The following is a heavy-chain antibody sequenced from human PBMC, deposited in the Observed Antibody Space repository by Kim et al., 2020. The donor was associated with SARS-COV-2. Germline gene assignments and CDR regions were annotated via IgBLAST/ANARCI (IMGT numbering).Heavy chain of an antibody. CDR3: ASEAPDILTGYHDY. Sequence: GDDGKGRFTICRDNDKNTLYLQMNSLRAEDKAVYYCASEAPDILTGYHDYWGQGTLVTVSS. V-gene: IGHV3-74*01. D-gene: IGHD3-9*01. J-gene: IGHJ4*02.